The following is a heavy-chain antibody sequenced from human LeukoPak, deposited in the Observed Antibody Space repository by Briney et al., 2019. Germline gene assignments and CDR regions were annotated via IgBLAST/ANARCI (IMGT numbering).Heavy chain of an antibody. V-gene: IGHV3-30*04. J-gene: IGHJ6*04. CDR1: GFTFSSYA. CDR3: ARDLGYSYGTPYFYYGMDV. CDR2: ISHDGSNK. D-gene: IGHD5-18*01. Sequence: QSGRSLRLSCAASGFTFSSYAMHWVRQAPGKGLEWVAVISHDGSNKYYADLVKGRFTISRDDSKNTLDLQMNSLRAEDTAVYYCARDLGYSYGTPYFYYGMDVWGKGTTVTVSS.